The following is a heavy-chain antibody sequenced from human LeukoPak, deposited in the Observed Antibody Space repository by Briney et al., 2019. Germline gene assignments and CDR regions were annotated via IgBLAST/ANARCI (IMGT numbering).Heavy chain of an antibody. CDR2: IRSKAYGGTT. CDR1: GFTFGDYA. J-gene: IGHJ5*02. V-gene: IGHV3-49*04. D-gene: IGHD2-2*01. CDR3: TSRAERDIVVVPAA. Sequence: GGSLRLSCTASGFTFGDYAMSWVRQAPGKGLEWVGFIRSKAYGGTTEYAASVKGRFTISRDDSKSIAYLQMNSLKTEDTAVYYCTSRAERDIVVVPAAWGQGTLVIVSS.